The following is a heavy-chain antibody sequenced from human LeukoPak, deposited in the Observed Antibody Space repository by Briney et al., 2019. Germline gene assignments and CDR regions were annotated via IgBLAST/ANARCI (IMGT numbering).Heavy chain of an antibody. Sequence: SETLSLTCAVSGYSISSGYYWGWIRQPPGKGLEWIGSIYHSGSTYYNPSLKSRVTISVDTSKNQFSLKLSSVTAADTAVYYCARDRWLQVDHWGQGTLVTVSS. V-gene: IGHV4-38-2*02. CDR1: GYSISSGYY. J-gene: IGHJ4*02. D-gene: IGHD5-24*01. CDR3: ARDRWLQVDH. CDR2: IYHSGST.